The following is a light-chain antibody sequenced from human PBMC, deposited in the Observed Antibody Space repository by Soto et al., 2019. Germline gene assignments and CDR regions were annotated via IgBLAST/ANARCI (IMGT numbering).Light chain of an antibody. J-gene: IGLJ1*01. V-gene: IGLV1-40*01. CDR1: SSNIGAGYD. Sequence: QSVLTQPPSVSGAPGQRVTISCTGSSSNIGAGYDVHWYQRLPGTAPKVLIYSNNNRPSGVPDRFSGSKSGTSASLAITGLQAEDEADYYCQSYHSSLSGSYVFGTGTKLTVL. CDR2: SNN. CDR3: QSYHSSLSGSYV.